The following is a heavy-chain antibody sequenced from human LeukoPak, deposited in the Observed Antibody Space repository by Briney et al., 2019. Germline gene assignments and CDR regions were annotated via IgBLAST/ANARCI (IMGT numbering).Heavy chain of an antibody. CDR2: ISSSGSTI. J-gene: IGHJ4*02. D-gene: IGHD1-26*01. V-gene: IGHV3-48*04. Sequence: GGSLRLSCAASGFPFSTYWMSWVRQAPGKGLEWVSYISSSGSTIYYADSVKGRFTISRDNAKNSLYLQMNSLRAEDTAVYYCAREGGEWELLRTFDYWGQGTLVTVSS. CDR3: AREGGEWELLRTFDY. CDR1: GFPFSTYW.